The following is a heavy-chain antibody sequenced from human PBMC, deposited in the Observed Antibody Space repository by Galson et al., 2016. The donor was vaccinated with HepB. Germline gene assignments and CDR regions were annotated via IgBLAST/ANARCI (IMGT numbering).Heavy chain of an antibody. CDR1: GFTFSSYG. Sequence: SLRLSCAASGFTFSSYGIHWVRQAPGKGLEWVAIIWFDGSNKYYVDSVKGRFTISRDNSKNTVDLQMNSLRAEDTAVYYCARDSSLSDRIYFYFYGLDVWGQGTTVTVSS. CDR2: IWFDGSNK. CDR3: ARDSSLSDRIYFYFYGLDV. V-gene: IGHV3-33*01. J-gene: IGHJ6*02. D-gene: IGHD3-3*02.